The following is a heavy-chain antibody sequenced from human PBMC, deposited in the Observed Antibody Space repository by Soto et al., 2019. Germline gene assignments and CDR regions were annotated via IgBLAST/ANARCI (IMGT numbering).Heavy chain of an antibody. V-gene: IGHV4-61*01. D-gene: IGHD3-22*01. Sequence: PSETLSLTCSVSGGSVISGSYYWIWIRQPPGKGLEWIGYIYYSGSTNYNPSLKSRVTISVDTSKNQFSLKLSSVTAADTAVYYCARVASLGYYDSSGFDYWGQGTLVTVSS. J-gene: IGHJ4*02. CDR1: GGSVISGSYY. CDR2: IYYSGST. CDR3: ARVASLGYYDSSGFDY.